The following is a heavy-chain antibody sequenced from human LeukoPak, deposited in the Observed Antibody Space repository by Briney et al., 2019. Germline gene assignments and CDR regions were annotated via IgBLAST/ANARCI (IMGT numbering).Heavy chain of an antibody. J-gene: IGHJ4*02. V-gene: IGHV4-34*01. CDR3: ASGIAVAGPIDY. CDR2: INHSGST. Sequence: SETLSLTCAVYGGSFSGYYWSWIRQPPGKGLEWIGEINHSGSTNYNPSLKSRVTISVDTSKNQFSLKLSSVTAADTAAYYCASGIAVAGPIDYWGQGTLVTVSS. D-gene: IGHD6-19*01. CDR1: GGSFSGYY.